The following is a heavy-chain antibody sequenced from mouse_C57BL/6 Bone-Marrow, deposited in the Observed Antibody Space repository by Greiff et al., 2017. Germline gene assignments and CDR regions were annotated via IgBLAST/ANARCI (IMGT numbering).Heavy chain of an antibody. V-gene: IGHV7-1*01. D-gene: IGHD1-1*01. J-gene: IGHJ4*01. CDR1: GFTFSDFY. CDR3: ARDAFTFGYAMDY. Sequence: EVKLVESGGGLVQSGRSLRLSCATSGFTFSDFYMEWVRQAPGKGLEWIAASRNKANDYTTEYSASVKGRFIVSRDTSQSILYLQMNALRAEDTAIYYCARDAFTFGYAMDYWGQGTSVTVSS. CDR2: SRNKANDYTT.